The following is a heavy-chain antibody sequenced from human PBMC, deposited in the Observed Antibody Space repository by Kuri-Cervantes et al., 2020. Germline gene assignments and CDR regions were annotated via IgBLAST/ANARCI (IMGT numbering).Heavy chain of an antibody. J-gene: IGHJ5*02. CDR3: AKARWLELPTNWFDP. D-gene: IGHD1-7*01. CDR2: ISFDGSHR. V-gene: IGHV3-33*05. Sequence: LSLTCAASGFTFSSYGMHWVRQAPGKGLEWVAVISFDGSHRYSADSVKGRFTISRDNSKHTLYLQMNSLRAEDTAVYYCAKARWLELPTNWFDPWGQGTLVTVSS. CDR1: GFTFSSYG.